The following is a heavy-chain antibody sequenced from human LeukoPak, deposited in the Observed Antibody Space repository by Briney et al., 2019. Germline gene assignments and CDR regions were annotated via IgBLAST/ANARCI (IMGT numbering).Heavy chain of an antibody. V-gene: IGHV3-21*06. J-gene: IGHJ4*02. CDR2: ITSGGGYT. CDR1: GFTFSTYN. Sequence: GGSLRLSCAASGFTFSTYNMNWVRQAPGKGLEWVSSITSGGGYTYYADSVKGRFTASRDNAKNSLSLRLDSLRAEDTAVYYCARGHYDVLTSSYKWTPDYWGQGTLVTVSS. CDR3: ARGHYDVLTSSYKWTPDY. D-gene: IGHD3-9*01.